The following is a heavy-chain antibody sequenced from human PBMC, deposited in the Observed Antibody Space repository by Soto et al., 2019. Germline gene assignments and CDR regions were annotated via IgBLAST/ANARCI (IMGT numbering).Heavy chain of an antibody. D-gene: IGHD2-15*01. J-gene: IGHJ4*02. CDR3: ARLVVVAPVANV. Sequence: SETLSLTCSVSFASFSSNSYHWGWIRQPPGKGLEWIGSISYTGTTYYSPSLKSRVAISADTSKKQFSLKLDSATAADTAVYYCARLVVVAPVANVWGQGTLVTVSS. CDR1: FASFSSNSYH. V-gene: IGHV4-39*01. CDR2: ISYTGTT.